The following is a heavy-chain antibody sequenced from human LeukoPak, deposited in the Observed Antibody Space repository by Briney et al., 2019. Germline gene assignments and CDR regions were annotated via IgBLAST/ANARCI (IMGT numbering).Heavy chain of an antibody. V-gene: IGHV3-21*01. Sequence: PGGSLRLSCAASGFTFSSYSMNWVRQAPGEGLEWVSSISSSSSYIYYADSVKGRFTISRDNAKNSLYLQMNSLRAEDTAVYYCARGRYDFWSGYGLDAFDIWGQGTMVTVSS. CDR3: ARGRYDFWSGYGLDAFDI. D-gene: IGHD3-3*01. J-gene: IGHJ3*02. CDR1: GFTFSSYS. CDR2: ISSSSSYI.